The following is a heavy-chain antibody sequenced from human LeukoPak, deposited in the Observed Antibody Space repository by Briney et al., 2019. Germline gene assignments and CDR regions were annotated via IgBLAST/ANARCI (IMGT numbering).Heavy chain of an antibody. CDR1: GGSISGNSYY. V-gene: IGHV4-39*07. J-gene: IGHJ5*02. Sequence: SETLSLTCAVSGGSISGNSYYWGWIRQPPGKGLEWIGSIYYSGSTNYNPSLKSRVTISVETSKNQFSLKLKSVTAADTAVYYCARGGYYGSGNDFRFDPWGQGTLVTVSS. D-gene: IGHD3-10*01. CDR2: IYYSGST. CDR3: ARGGYYGSGNDFRFDP.